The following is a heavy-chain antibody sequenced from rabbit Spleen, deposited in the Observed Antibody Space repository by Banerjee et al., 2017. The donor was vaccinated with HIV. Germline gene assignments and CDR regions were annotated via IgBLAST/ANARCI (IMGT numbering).Heavy chain of an antibody. D-gene: IGHD1-1*01. J-gene: IGHJ2*01. CDR1: GFSFSNKAV. V-gene: IGHV1S45*01. CDR3: ARNYVNAFDP. Sequence: QEQLVESGGGLVKPEGSLKLSCKASGFSFSNKAVMCWVRQAPGKGLEWIACVWPSSGSTYYASWAKGRFTISKTSSTTVTLQMTSLTAADTATYFCARNYVNAFDPWGPGTLVTVS. CDR2: VWPSSGST.